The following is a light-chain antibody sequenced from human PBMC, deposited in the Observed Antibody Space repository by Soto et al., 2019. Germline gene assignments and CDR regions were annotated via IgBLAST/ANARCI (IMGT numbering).Light chain of an antibody. J-gene: IGLJ1*01. V-gene: IGLV2-8*01. Sequence: QSALTQPPSASGSPGQSVTISCTGTSSDVGGYNYVSWYQQHPCKVPKLIIYEVNKRPSGVPDRFSGSKSGNTASLIVAGLQAEDEADYYCTSYAGGNNVFGTGTKVTVL. CDR2: EVN. CDR3: TSYAGGNNV. CDR1: SSDVGGYNY.